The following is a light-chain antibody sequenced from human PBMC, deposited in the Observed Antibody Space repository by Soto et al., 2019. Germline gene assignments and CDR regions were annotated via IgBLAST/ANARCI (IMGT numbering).Light chain of an antibody. Sequence: DIQMTQSPSSLSASVGDRVTITCRASQSVSRYLNWYQQKPGKAPNLLIFAASSLQSGVPSSFSGSGSGTDFTLTISSLQPDDFATYYCQQYNSYSPLTFGQGTKLEIK. J-gene: IGKJ2*01. CDR2: AAS. CDR1: QSVSRY. V-gene: IGKV1-39*01. CDR3: QQYNSYSPLT.